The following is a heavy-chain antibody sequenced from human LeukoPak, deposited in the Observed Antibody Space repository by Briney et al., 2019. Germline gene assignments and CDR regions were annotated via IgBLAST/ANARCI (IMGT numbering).Heavy chain of an antibody. D-gene: IGHD2/OR15-2a*01. CDR3: AKAPGYFPQGAFDI. Sequence: GGSLGLSCAASGFTFSSYAMSWVRQAPGKGLEWVSTISGSGGSTYYADSVKGRFTISRDNSKNTLYLQMNSLRAEDTAVYYCAKAPGYFPQGAFDIWGQGTMVTVSS. CDR1: GFTFSSYA. V-gene: IGHV3-23*01. CDR2: ISGSGGST. J-gene: IGHJ3*02.